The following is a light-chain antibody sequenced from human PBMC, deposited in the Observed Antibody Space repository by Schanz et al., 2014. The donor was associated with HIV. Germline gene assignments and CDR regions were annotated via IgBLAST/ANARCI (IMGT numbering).Light chain of an antibody. CDR1: QGISNY. J-gene: IGKJ2*01. CDR3: QQSYSATPYT. V-gene: IGKV1-27*01. CDR2: AAS. Sequence: DIQMTQSPSSLSASVGARVTITCRASQGISNYLAWYQQKPGSVPKLLIYAASTLQSGVPSRFRGGGSGTDFTLTITSLQFDDFATYYCQQSYSATPYTFGQGTRLEIK.